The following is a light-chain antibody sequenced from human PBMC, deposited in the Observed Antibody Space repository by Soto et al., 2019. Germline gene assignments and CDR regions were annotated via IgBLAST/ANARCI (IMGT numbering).Light chain of an antibody. CDR2: DAS. CDR1: QSVSSY. J-gene: IGKJ5*01. Sequence: EIVLTQSPATLSLSPGERATVSCRSSQSVSSYLAWYQHKPGQAPRLLIYDASSRATDIPARFSGSGSGTDFTLTISSLEPADFAMYYCQQRSNWPSISFGQGTRLEIK. V-gene: IGKV3-11*01. CDR3: QQRSNWPSIS.